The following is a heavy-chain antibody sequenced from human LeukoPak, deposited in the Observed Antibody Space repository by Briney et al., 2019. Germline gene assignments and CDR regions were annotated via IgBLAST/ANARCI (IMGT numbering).Heavy chain of an antibody. D-gene: IGHD3-22*01. V-gene: IGHV3-30*04. CDR3: ARIPDYYDSSGYQGGFDY. CDR2: ISYDGSNK. J-gene: IGHJ4*02. CDR1: GFTFSSYA. Sequence: PGGSLRLSCAASGFTFSSYAMHWVRQAPGKGLEWVADISYDGSNKYYADSVKGRFTISRDNSKNTLYLQMNSLRAEDTAVYYCARIPDYYDSSGYQGGFDYWGQGTLVTVSS.